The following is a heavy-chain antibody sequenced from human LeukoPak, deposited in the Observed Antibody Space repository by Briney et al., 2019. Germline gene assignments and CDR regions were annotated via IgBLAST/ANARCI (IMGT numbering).Heavy chain of an antibody. V-gene: IGHV1-8*01. CDR1: GYTFTSYD. CDR3: ARRSLKLWRNELSLRY. D-gene: IGHD2-21*01. J-gene: IGHJ4*02. Sequence: ASVKVSCKASGYTFTSYDINWVRQATGQGLEWMGWMNPNSGNTGYAQKFQGRVTMTRNTSMSTAYMELSSLRSEDTAVYYCARRSLKLWRNELSLRYWGQGTLVTVSS. CDR2: MNPNSGNT.